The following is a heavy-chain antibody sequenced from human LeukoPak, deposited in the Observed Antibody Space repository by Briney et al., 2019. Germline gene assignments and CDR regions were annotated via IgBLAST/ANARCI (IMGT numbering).Heavy chain of an antibody. J-gene: IGHJ3*02. V-gene: IGHV4-39*07. CDR3: ARDHRGPRGVVEYQRIAYQRNDAFDI. CDR1: GGSISSSSYY. CDR2: IYYSGST. Sequence: SETLSLTCTVSGGSISSSSYYWGWIRQPPGKGLEWIGSIYYSGSTYYNPSLKSRVTMSVDTSKNQFSLKLSSVTAADTAVYYCARDHRGPRGVVEYQRIAYQRNDAFDIWGQGTMVTVSS. D-gene: IGHD2-2*01.